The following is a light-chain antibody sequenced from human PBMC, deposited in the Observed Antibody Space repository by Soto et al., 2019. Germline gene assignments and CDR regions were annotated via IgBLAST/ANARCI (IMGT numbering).Light chain of an antibody. CDR2: EVT. J-gene: IGLJ2*01. Sequence: QYAPTQPPSASGSPGQSATISCTGSSSDIGAYNFVSWYQQYPGKAPKLIIYEVTKRHSGVPDRFSGSKSGNTASLTVSGLQTEDEADYYCSSYAGSSTWVFGGGTQLTVL. CDR1: SSDIGAYNF. V-gene: IGLV2-8*01. CDR3: SSYAGSSTWV.